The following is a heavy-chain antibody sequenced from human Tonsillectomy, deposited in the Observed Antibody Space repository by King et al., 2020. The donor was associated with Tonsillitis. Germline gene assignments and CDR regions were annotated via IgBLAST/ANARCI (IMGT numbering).Heavy chain of an antibody. CDR3: ARDVFRGLSES. CDR2: VYRAGET. CDR1: GFNVTNSY. J-gene: IGHJ5*02. D-gene: IGHD3-10*01. V-gene: IGHV3-53*01. Sequence: GQLVQSGGGLIQPGGSLRLSCAGSGFNVTNSYMNWVRQAPGKGLEWVSIVYRAGETYYADSVKGRFTISRDISKNRVYLQMNILRAEDTAVYYCARDVFRGLSESWGQGTLVTVSS.